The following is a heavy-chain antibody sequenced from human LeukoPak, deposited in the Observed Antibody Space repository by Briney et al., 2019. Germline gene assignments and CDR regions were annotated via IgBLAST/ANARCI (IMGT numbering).Heavy chain of an antibody. V-gene: IGHV1-46*01. D-gene: IGHD4-17*01. CDR1: GYTFTSYY. J-gene: IGHJ4*02. Sequence: ASVKVSXKASGYTFTSYYMHWMRQAPGQGLEWIGIINPSGGSTSYAQKFQGRVTMTRDTSTSTVYMELSSLRSEDTAVYYCARERIDYGDRRGFDYWGQGTLVTVSS. CDR3: ARERIDYGDRRGFDY. CDR2: INPSGGST.